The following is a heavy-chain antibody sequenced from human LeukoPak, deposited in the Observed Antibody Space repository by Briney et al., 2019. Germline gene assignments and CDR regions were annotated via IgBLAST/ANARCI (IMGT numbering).Heavy chain of an antibody. D-gene: IGHD6-25*01. J-gene: IGHJ6*02. CDR3: ARVVATDYYYGMDV. Sequence: PSETLSLTCTVSGGSISSYYWSWIRQPPGKGLEWIGYIYDSGSTNYNPSVKSRVTISVDTSKNQFSLKLSSVTAADTAVYYCARVVATDYYYGMDVWGQGTTVTVSS. V-gene: IGHV4-59*01. CDR2: IYDSGST. CDR1: GGSISSYY.